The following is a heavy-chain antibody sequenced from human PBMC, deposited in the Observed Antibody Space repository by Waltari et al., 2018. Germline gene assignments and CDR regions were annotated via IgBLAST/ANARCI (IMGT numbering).Heavy chain of an antibody. CDR1: GYTLTELS. D-gene: IGHD2-15*01. Sequence: QVQLVQSGAEVKKPGASVKVSCKVSGYTLTELSMHWVRQAPGKGLEWMGGCDPEDGKTIYAHKVQGRVTMTEDTSTDTAYMELSSLRSEDTAVYYCATVGSVVVVAATPTRGYFDLWGRGTLVTVSS. CDR3: ATVGSVVVVAATPTRGYFDL. J-gene: IGHJ2*01. V-gene: IGHV1-24*01. CDR2: CDPEDGKT.